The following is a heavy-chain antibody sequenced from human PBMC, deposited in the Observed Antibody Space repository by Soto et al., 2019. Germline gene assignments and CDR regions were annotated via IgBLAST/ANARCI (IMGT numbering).Heavy chain of an antibody. CDR2: ISGSGGST. Sequence: GGSLRLSCAASGFTFSSYAMSWVRQAPGKGLEWVSAISGSGGSTYYADSVKGRFTISRDNSKNTLSLQMNSLRAEDTAVYYCANDFQYYYDSSGYDDAFDIWGQGTMVTVSS. V-gene: IGHV3-23*01. D-gene: IGHD3-22*01. J-gene: IGHJ3*02. CDR3: ANDFQYYYDSSGYDDAFDI. CDR1: GFTFSSYA.